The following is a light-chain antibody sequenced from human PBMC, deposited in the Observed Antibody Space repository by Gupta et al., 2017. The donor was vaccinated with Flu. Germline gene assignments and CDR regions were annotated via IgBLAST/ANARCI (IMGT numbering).Light chain of an antibody. J-gene: IGKJ2*01. CDR2: VAS. CDR3: QQFDTSPHT. Sequence: ELVLSQSPGTLSLSPGERATLSCRASQTVTGNSFAWYQQKPGQAPRLLIYVASIMATGIPDRFSGSGSGTDFTLTISTLQPEDFAAYYCQQFDTSPHTFGRGTTLEIK. CDR1: QTVTGNS. V-gene: IGKV3-20*01.